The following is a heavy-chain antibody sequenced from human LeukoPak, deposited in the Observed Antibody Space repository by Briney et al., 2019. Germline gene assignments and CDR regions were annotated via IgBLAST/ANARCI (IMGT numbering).Heavy chain of an antibody. Sequence: VGSPRLSCAASGFAFSSYAMSWVRQAPGKGLEWVSAISGSGGSTYYADSVKGRFTISRDNSKNTLYLQMNSLRAEDTAVYSCAKLGVRGVTTPSDYWGQRTLVTVSS. CDR3: AKLGVRGVTTPSDY. CDR1: GFAFSSYA. CDR2: ISGSGGST. D-gene: IGHD3-10*02. J-gene: IGHJ4*02. V-gene: IGHV3-23*01.